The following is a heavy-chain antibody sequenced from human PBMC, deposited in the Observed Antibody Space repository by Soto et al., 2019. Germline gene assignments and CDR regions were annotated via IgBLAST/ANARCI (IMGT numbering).Heavy chain of an antibody. CDR2: IYYSGST. CDR1: GGSISGSSYY. D-gene: IGHD3-10*01. CDR3: ARRPRVWFGEMGYDQYYGIAV. Sequence: SETLSLTCSVSGGSISGSSYYWGWIRQPPGKGLEWIGNIYYSGSTYYNPSLKSRVTISVDTSKNQFSLKLNSVTAADTAVYYCARRPRVWFGEMGYDQYYGIAVWGQRTKVSVSS. J-gene: IGHJ6*02. V-gene: IGHV4-39*01.